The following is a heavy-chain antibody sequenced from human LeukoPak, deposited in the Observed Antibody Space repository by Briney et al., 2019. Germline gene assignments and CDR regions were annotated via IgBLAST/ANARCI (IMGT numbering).Heavy chain of an antibody. CDR2: VYYSGST. D-gene: IGHD6-19*01. Sequence: SETLSLTCTVSGGSITNHYWSWIRQSPGKGLEWIGYVYYSGSTNYNPSLKSRLTISMDTSRKQFSLKLGSVTAADTAVYYCARGQWLALPAIFDFWGQGTLVTVSS. V-gene: IGHV4-59*11. J-gene: IGHJ4*02. CDR1: GGSITNHY. CDR3: ARGQWLALPAIFDF.